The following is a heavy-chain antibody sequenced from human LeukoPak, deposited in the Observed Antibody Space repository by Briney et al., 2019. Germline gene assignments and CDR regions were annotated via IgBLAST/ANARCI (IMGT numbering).Heavy chain of an antibody. J-gene: IGHJ4*02. CDR3: AAGYCSGGSCYSGTDY. D-gene: IGHD2-15*01. CDR1: GYTFTGYY. CDR2: INPNSGGT. Sequence: ASVKVSCKASGYTFTGYYMHWVRQAPGQGLEWMGRINPNSGGTSYAQKFQGRVTMTRDTSISTAYMELSRLRSDDTAVYYCAAGYCSGGSCYSGTDYWGQGTLVTVSS. V-gene: IGHV1-2*06.